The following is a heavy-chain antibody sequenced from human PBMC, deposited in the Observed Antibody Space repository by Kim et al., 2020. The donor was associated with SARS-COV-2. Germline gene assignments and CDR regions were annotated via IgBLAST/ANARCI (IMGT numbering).Heavy chain of an antibody. CDR2: ISSSSSTI. CDR3: AREMRDCSSTSCSPYYYYGMDV. J-gene: IGHJ6*02. V-gene: IGHV3-48*04. Sequence: GGSLRLSCAASGFTFSSYSMNWVRQAPGKGLEWVSYISSSSSTIYYADSVKGRFTISRDNAKNSLYLQMNSLRAEDTAVYYCAREMRDCSSTSCSPYYYYGMDVWGQGTTVTVSS. CDR1: GFTFSSYS. D-gene: IGHD2-2*01.